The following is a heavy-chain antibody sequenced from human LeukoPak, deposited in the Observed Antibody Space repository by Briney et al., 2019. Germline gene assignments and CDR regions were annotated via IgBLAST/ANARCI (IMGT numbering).Heavy chain of an antibody. D-gene: IGHD6-19*01. Sequence: SMKIFCKGSGYYFTTCWLGCVRQIPGPPLEWMGLIYPHDSDTRYGPSFQGQVTMSVDKSINTAFLQWSSLKASDTAMYYCARRRIVGSGWYDGALDIWGQGTMVTVSS. CDR1: GYYFTTCW. J-gene: IGHJ3*02. CDR3: ARRRIVGSGWYDGALDI. V-gene: IGHV5-51*01. CDR2: IYPHDSDT.